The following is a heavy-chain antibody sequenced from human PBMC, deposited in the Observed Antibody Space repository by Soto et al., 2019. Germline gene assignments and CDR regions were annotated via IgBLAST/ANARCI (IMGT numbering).Heavy chain of an antibody. CDR1: GFTFSSYA. J-gene: IGHJ4*02. D-gene: IGHD6-13*01. Sequence: EVQLLESGGDLLQPGGSLRLSCAASGFTFSSYAMSWVRQAPGKGLEWVSAISNSGGTIYYADSVKGRFTISRDNSKNTLYLQMNSLRAEDTAVYYCAKAPQQQLVHYDYWGQGTLFTVSS. V-gene: IGHV3-23*01. CDR3: AKAPQQQLVHYDY. CDR2: ISNSGGTI.